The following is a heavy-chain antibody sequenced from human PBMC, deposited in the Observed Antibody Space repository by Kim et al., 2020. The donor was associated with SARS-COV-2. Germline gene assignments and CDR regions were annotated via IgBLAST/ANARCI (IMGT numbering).Heavy chain of an antibody. V-gene: IGHV3-23*01. J-gene: IGHJ4*02. CDR3: AKGPGLTGGIYFDF. D-gene: IGHD1-1*01. CDR1: GFTFSSSA. Sequence: GGSLRLSCAASGFTFSSSAISWVRQAPGEGLEWVSSITGSGGSTSYGDSVRGRFTISTDNSKSTLHLQMNSLRADDTAVYYCAKGPGLTGGIYFDFWGQGILVSVSS. CDR2: ITGSGGST.